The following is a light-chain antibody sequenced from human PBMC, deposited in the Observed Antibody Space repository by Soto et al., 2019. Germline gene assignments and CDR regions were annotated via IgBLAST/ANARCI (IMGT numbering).Light chain of an antibody. J-gene: IGKJ4*01. V-gene: IGKV1-8*01. Sequence: AIRMTQSPSSFSASTGDRVTITCRASQGISSYLAWYQQTPGKAPKLLIYAASTLQSGVPSRFSGSGSGTDFTLTISCLQSEDFATYYCQQYYSYPHTFGGGTKVEIK. CDR1: QGISSY. CDR2: AAS. CDR3: QQYYSYPHT.